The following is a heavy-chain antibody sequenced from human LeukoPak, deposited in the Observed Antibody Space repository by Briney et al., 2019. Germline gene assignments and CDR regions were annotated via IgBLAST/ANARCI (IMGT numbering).Heavy chain of an antibody. CDR2: IYTGGGT. V-gene: IGHV3-53*01. CDR1: GFTFNYYG. CDR3: TRSGYRHPYHFES. D-gene: IGHD3-22*01. J-gene: IGHJ4*02. Sequence: HAGGSLRLSCAASGFTFNYYGMSWVRQAPGKGLEWVSVIYTGGGTDHADSVKGRFTISRDNSKNTLSLQMNSLRAEDTAIYYCTRSGYRHPYHFESWGQGTLVIVSS.